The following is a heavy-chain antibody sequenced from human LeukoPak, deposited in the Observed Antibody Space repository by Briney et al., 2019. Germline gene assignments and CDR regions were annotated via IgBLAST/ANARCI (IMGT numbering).Heavy chain of an antibody. J-gene: IGHJ4*02. Sequence: VASVKVSCKASRYTFTGYYMHWVRQAPGQGFEWMGWINPNSGGTNYAQKFQGRVTMTRDTSISTAYMELSRLRSDDTAVYYCARDRGDGGYYDSSPLTEWGQGTLVTVSS. CDR2: INPNSGGT. D-gene: IGHD3-22*01. CDR1: RYTFTGYY. CDR3: ARDRGDGGYYDSSPLTE. V-gene: IGHV1-2*02.